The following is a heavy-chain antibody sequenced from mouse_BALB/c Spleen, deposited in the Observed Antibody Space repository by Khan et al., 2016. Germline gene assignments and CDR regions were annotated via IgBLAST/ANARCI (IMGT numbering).Heavy chain of an antibody. Sequence: EVQLQESGPGLVKPSQSLSLTCTVTGYSITSDYTWNWIRQFPGNQLEWMCFISYSGSTSYNPSLKSRITFTRDTSKNQFFLQLNSVTTEDTATYFCAVIHYYGYFDYWGQGTTFTVAS. D-gene: IGHD1-2*01. CDR3: AVIHYYGYFDY. CDR1: GYSITSDYT. CDR2: ISYSGST. V-gene: IGHV3-2*02. J-gene: IGHJ2*01.